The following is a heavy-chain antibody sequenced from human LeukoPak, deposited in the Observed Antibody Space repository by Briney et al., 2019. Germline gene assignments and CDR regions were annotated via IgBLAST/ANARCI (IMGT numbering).Heavy chain of an antibody. D-gene: IGHD3/OR15-3a*01. Sequence: SGGSLRLSCAASGFIFSSYSMNWVRQAPGKGLEWVSSISRSSSYIYYADSVKGRFTISRDNARNSLYLQMNSLRAEDTAVYYCAKVRTGHYFDYWGQGTLVTVSS. V-gene: IGHV3-21*04. CDR1: GFIFSSYS. CDR3: AKVRTGHYFDY. CDR2: ISRSSSYI. J-gene: IGHJ4*02.